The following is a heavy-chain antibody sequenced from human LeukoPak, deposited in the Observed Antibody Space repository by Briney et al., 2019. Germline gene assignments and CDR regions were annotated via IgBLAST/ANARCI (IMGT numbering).Heavy chain of an antibody. V-gene: IGHV1-24*01. CDR3: ARVFDYSNPRLDY. CDR2: FDPEDGET. D-gene: IGHD4-11*01. CDR1: GYTLTELS. J-gene: IGHJ4*02. Sequence: ASVKVSFKVSGYTLTELSMHWVRQAPGKGLEWMGGFDPEDGETIYAQKFQGRVTMTEDTSTDTAYMELSSLRSDDTAVYYCARVFDYSNPRLDYWGQGTLVTVSS.